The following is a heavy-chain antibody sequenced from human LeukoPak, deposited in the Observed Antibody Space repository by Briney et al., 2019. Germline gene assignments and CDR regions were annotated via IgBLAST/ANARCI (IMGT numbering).Heavy chain of an antibody. J-gene: IGHJ4*02. CDR2: IDPNSGGT. D-gene: IGHD1-26*01. V-gene: IGHV1-2*02. CDR1: GYTFTGYY. Sequence: ASVKVSCKTSGYTFTGYYMHWVRRAPGQGLEWMGWIDPNSGGTNYAQKFQGRVTMTRDTSISTAYMELSGLTSDDTAVYYCARVLRGSSFDYWGQGTLVTVSS. CDR3: ARVLRGSSFDY.